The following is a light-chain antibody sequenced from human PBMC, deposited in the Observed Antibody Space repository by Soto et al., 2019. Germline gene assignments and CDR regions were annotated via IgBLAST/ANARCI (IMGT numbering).Light chain of an antibody. Sequence: EIVLTQSPATLSLSPGERATLSCRASQSISSHLAWYQQKPGQAPRLVMYDASNRATGIPARFSGSGSGTDFTLTISSLEPEDFALYYCQQRVTWPLTFGGGTKVEIK. CDR3: QQRVTWPLT. CDR2: DAS. J-gene: IGKJ4*01. CDR1: QSISSH. V-gene: IGKV3-11*01.